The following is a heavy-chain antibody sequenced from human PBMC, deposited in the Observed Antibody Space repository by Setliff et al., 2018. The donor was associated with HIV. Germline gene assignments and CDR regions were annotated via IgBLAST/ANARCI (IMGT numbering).Heavy chain of an antibody. CDR1: GYTFTSYF. CDR3: ARALYTNLAHFDY. V-gene: IGHV1-46*01. D-gene: IGHD2-2*02. Sequence: ASVKVSCKASGYTFTSYFMHWVRQAPGQGLEWMAIVNPSGGDTSYAEKFQGRVTMTSDTSTSTVYMDLSSLGSEDTAVYYCARALYTNLAHFDYWGQGTLVTVSS. J-gene: IGHJ4*02. CDR2: VNPSGGDT.